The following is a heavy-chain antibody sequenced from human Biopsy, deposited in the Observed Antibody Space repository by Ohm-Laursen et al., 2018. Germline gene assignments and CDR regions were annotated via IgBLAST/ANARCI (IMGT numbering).Heavy chain of an antibody. CDR2: INPTGGTA. Sequence: ASVKVSCKTSGYSFTKYYINWVRQAPGQGLEWVGIINPTGGTASYAEKFQGRVTLTRDTSTGTVYLELNSLISEDTALYYCARDETGSSVFGPYYYGMDVWGQGTTVTVSS. CDR3: ARDETGSSVFGPYYYGMDV. V-gene: IGHV1-46*01. D-gene: IGHD3-9*01. CDR1: GYSFTKYY. J-gene: IGHJ6*02.